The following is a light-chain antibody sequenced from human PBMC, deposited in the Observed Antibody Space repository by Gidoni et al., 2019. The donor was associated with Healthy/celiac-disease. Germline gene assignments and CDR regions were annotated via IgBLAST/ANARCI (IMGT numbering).Light chain of an antibody. CDR1: QSVSSSY. Sequence: DIGLTQSPGTLSLSPGERSTLSCRARQSVSSSYLAWYQQKPGQAPRLLIYGASSRATGIPDRFSGSGSGTDFTLTISRLEAEDFAVYYCQQYGSSPLTFGGGTKVEIK. V-gene: IGKV3-20*01. CDR2: GAS. J-gene: IGKJ4*01. CDR3: QQYGSSPLT.